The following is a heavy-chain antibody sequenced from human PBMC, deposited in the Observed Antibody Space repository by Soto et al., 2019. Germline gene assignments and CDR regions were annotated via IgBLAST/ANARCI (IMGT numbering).Heavy chain of an antibody. CDR2: TYYRSKWIH. V-gene: IGHV6-1*01. Sequence: PSQTLSLTSDISGESVCSSRTTWNWIRQSPSRGLEWLGRTYYRSKWIHEYTVSMESRITINPDTSKNQFSLHIYSVTPEDTAVYYCAGVVWFRGMDVWGQGTSVTVSS. CDR1: GESVCSSRTT. D-gene: IGHD3-16*01. CDR3: AGVVWFRGMDV. J-gene: IGHJ6*02.